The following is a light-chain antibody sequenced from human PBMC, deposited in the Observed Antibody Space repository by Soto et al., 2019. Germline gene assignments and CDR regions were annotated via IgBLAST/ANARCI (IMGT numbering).Light chain of an antibody. V-gene: IGKV3-20*01. CDR1: QTVNNDY. J-gene: IGKJ4*01. CDR2: GAS. CDR3: QQYGSSPLT. Sequence: ETVLTQSPGTLSLSPGERATLSCRASQTVNNDYLAWYQQTRGLAPRLLLFGASGRATGIPDRFSGSGSGTDFTLTITRLEPEDFAVYYCQQYGSSPLTFGGGTKVEIK.